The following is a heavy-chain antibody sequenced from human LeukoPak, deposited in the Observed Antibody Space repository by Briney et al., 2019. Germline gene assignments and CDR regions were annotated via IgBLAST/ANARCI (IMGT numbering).Heavy chain of an antibody. CDR3: AREGHSDLLTGYSPVEYYYYFMDV. J-gene: IGHJ6*03. CDR1: GFTLTNYA. CDR2: MSNDGKNK. D-gene: IGHD3-9*01. Sequence: GGSLRLSCAVSGFTLTNYAVHWVRQAPGKGLEWPAVMSNDGKNKYFADSVKGRFSVSRDISRDTLYLQMDSLRAEDTAVYYCAREGHSDLLTGYSPVEYYYYFMDVWGKGTTVAVSS. V-gene: IGHV3-30*04.